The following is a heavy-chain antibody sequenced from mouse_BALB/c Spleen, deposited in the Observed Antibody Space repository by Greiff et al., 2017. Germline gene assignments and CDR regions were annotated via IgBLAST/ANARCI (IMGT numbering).Heavy chain of an antibody. V-gene: IGHV14-3*02. CDR1: GFNIKDTY. CDR2: IDPANGNT. Sequence: VQLQQSGAELVKPGASVKLSCTASGFNIKDTYMHWVKQRPEQGLEWIGRIDPANGNTKYDPKFQGKATITADTSSNTAYLQLSSLTSEDTAVYYYARDYDGGYRFAYWGQGTLVTVSA. J-gene: IGHJ3*01. CDR3: ARDYDGGYRFAY. D-gene: IGHD1-1*02.